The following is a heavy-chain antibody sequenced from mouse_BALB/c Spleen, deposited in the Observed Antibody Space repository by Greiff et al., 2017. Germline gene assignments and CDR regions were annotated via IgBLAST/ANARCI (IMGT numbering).Heavy chain of an antibody. CDR2: INPGSGGT. CDR1: GYAFTNYL. J-gene: IGHJ2*01. D-gene: IGHD1-2*01. V-gene: IGHV1-54*03. CDR3: ARSHYYGYFDY. Sequence: QVQLQQSGAELVRPGTSVKVSCKASGYAFTNYLIEWVKQRPGQGLEWIGVINPGSGGTNYNEKLKGKATLTADKSSSTAYMQLSSLTSDDSAVYFCARSHYYGYFDYWGQGTTLTVSS.